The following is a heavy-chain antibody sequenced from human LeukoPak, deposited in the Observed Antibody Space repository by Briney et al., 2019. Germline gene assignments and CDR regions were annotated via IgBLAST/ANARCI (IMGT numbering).Heavy chain of an antibody. J-gene: IGHJ4*02. CDR1: GFTFSSYS. CDR3: ARDSSDGGTSSYRQSDY. Sequence: KTGGSLRLSCAASGFTFSSYSMNWVRQAPGKGLEWVSSISSSSSYIYYADSVKGRFTISRDNANNSLYLQMNNLSAEDTAVYYCARDSSDGGTSSYRQSDYWGQGTLVTVSS. D-gene: IGHD3-16*02. V-gene: IGHV3-21*01. CDR2: ISSSSSYI.